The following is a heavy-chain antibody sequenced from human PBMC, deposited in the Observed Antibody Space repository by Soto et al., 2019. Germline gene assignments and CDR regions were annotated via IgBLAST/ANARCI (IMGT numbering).Heavy chain of an antibody. CDR1: GFTFDDYA. J-gene: IGHJ6*02. D-gene: IGHD3-10*01. V-gene: IGHV3-9*01. CDR2: ISWNSNRI. CDR3: AKDISAPLITMFRGVYGMDV. Sequence: EVQLVESGGDLVQPGRSLRLSCAASGFTFDDYAMHWVRQAPGKGLEWVSSISWNSNRIAYADSVKGRFTISRDNAKKTLFLQMNSLRTEDTALYYCAKDISAPLITMFRGVYGMDVWGQGTTVTVSS.